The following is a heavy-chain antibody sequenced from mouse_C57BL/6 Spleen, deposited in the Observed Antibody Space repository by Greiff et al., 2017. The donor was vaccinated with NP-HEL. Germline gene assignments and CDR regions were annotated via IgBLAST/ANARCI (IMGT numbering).Heavy chain of an antibody. CDR1: GYTFTSYW. CDR3: ARGKGYDQAWFAY. V-gene: IGHV1-69*01. D-gene: IGHD2-2*01. CDR2: IDPSDSYT. J-gene: IGHJ3*01. Sequence: VQLQQSGAELVMPGASVKLSCKASGYTFTSYWMHWVKQRPGQGLEWIGEIDPSDSYTNYNQKFKGKSTLTVDKSSSTAYMQLSSLTSEDSAVYYCARGKGYDQAWFAYWGQGTLVTVSA.